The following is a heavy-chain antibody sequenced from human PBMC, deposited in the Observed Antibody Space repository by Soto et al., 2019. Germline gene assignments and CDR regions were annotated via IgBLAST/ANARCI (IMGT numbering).Heavy chain of an antibody. CDR1: GGSFSGYY. J-gene: IGHJ5*02. CDR2: INHVGST. D-gene: IGHD6-19*01. CDR3: ARALRYSSGPSNWFDP. Sequence: SETLSLTCAVYGGSFSGYYWSWIRQPPGKGLEWIGEINHVGSTNYNPSLKSRVTISVDTSKKQFSLNLRSVTAADMAVYYCARALRYSSGPSNWFDPWGQGTLVTVSS. V-gene: IGHV4-34*01.